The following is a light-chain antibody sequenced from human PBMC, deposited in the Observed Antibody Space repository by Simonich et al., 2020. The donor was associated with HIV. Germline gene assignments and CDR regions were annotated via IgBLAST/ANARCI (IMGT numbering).Light chain of an antibody. CDR2: WAS. CDR3: QQANSFPYT. J-gene: IGKJ2*01. Sequence: DIVMTQSPDSLAVSLGERATINCKSSQSVLYSSNHKNYLAWYQQKHGQPPKLLIYWASTRESGVPDRFSGSGSGTDFTLTISSLQPEDFATYYCQQANSFPYTFGQGTKLEIK. V-gene: IGKV4-1*01. CDR1: QSVLYSSNHKNY.